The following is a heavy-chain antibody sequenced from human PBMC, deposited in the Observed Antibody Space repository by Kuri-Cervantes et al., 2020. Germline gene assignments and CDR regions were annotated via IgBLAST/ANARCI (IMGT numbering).Heavy chain of an antibody. CDR2: IWYDGSNK. D-gene: IGHD1-7*01. J-gene: IGHJ6*02. CDR3: ARAPYNWNYAYGMDV. CDR1: GFTFSSYG. Sequence: GGSLRLSCAASGFTFSSYGMHWVRQAPGKGLEWVAVIWYDGSNKYYADSVKGRFTISRDNSKNTLYLQMSTLRAEDTAVYYCARAPYNWNYAYGMDVWGQGTTVTVSS. V-gene: IGHV3-33*01.